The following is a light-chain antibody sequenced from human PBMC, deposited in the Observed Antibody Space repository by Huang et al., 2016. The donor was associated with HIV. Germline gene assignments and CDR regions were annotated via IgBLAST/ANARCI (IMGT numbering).Light chain of an antibody. V-gene: IGKV1-16*02. CDR2: AAS. J-gene: IGKJ3*01. Sequence: DIQMTQSPSSLSASIGDRVTITCRASQDISNYLAWFQQKPGQAPTSLIYAASSLHSGVPSNFSGSGSGTEFTLTISSLQPEDFATYYCQQYDSFPRTFGPGTKVDLK. CDR1: QDISNY. CDR3: QQYDSFPRT.